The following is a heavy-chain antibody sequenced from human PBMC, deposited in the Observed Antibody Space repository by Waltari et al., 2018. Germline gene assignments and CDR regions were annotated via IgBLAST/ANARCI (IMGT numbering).Heavy chain of an antibody. D-gene: IGHD3-22*01. V-gene: IGHV4-61*02. CDR3: ARDPSLYYYDSSGST. Sequence: QVQLQESGPGLVKPSQTLSLTCTVSGGSISSGSYYWSWIRQPAGKGLEWIGRIYTSVSPNYTPPLKSRVTISVDTSKNQFSLKLSSVTAADTAVYYCARDPSLYYYDSSGSTWGQGTLVTVSS. CDR2: IYTSVSP. CDR1: GGSISSGSYY. J-gene: IGHJ5*02.